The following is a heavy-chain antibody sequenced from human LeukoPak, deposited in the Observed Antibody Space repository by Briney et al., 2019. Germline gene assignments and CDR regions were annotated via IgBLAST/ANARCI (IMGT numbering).Heavy chain of an antibody. CDR2: ISSSSSYI. J-gene: IGHJ4*02. CDR3: ARVLSRHDFWSGSYYFDY. D-gene: IGHD3-3*01. CDR1: GFIFSRYS. Sequence: GGSLRLSCAASGFIFSRYSMNWVRQAPGKGLEWVSSISSSSSYIYYADSVKGRFTISRDNSKNTLYLQMNSLRAEDTAVYYCARVLSRHDFWSGSYYFDYWGQGTLVTVSS. V-gene: IGHV3-21*04.